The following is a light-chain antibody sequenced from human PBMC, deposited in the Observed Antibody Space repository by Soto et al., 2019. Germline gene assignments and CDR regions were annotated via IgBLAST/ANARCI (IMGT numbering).Light chain of an antibody. Sequence: DIVMTQSPLSLPFNPGEPASLSCRSSQSLLGSGGHNYLEGHVQKPGQPPQFVIFWGSHRPSGVLDRFSGSGSGTDFTLKISRVQAEDVGVYFCMQSLQAPRTFGQGTRVEI. CDR2: WGS. J-gene: IGKJ1*01. V-gene: IGKV2-28*01. CDR1: QSLLGSGGHNY. CDR3: MQSLQAPRT.